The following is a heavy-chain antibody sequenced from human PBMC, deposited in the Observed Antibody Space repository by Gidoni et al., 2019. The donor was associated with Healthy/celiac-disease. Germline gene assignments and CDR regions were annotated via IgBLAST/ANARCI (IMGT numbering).Heavy chain of an antibody. J-gene: IGHJ6*02. CDR2: MNPNSGNT. V-gene: IGHV1-8*01. CDR1: GYTFTSYD. CDR3: ARGGGYSGSYSTYYYYYGMDV. D-gene: IGHD1-26*01. Sequence: QVQLVQSGAEVKKPGASVKVSCKASGYTFTSYDINWVRQATGQGLEWMGWMNPNSGNTGDAQKFQGRVTMTRNTSISTAYMELSSLRSEDTAVYYCARGGGYSGSYSTYYYYYGMDVWGQGTTVTVSS.